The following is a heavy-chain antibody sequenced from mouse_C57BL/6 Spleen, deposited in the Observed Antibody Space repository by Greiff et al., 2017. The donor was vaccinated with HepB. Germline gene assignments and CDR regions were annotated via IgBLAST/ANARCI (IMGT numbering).Heavy chain of an antibody. V-gene: IGHV1-4*01. J-gene: IGHJ2*01. CDR2: INPSSGYT. Sequence: QVQLKQSGAELARPGDSVKMSCKASGYTFTSYTMHWVKQRPGQGLEWIGYINPSSGYTKYNQKFKDKATLTADKSSSTAYMQLSSLTSEDSAVYYCARYGINFDYWGQGTTLTVSS. CDR3: ARYGINFDY. D-gene: IGHD2-1*01. CDR1: GYTFTSYT.